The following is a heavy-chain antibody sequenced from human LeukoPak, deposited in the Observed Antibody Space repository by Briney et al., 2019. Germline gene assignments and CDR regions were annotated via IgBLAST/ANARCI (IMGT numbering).Heavy chain of an antibody. Sequence: SETLSLTCTVSGGSISSYYWSWIRQPPGKGLEWIGYISYSGSTNYNPSLKSRVTISVDTSKNQFSLKLSSVTAADTAVYYCAKPDYSSGWYYFDYWGQGTLVTVSS. CDR2: ISYSGST. CDR1: GGSISSYY. D-gene: IGHD6-19*01. V-gene: IGHV4-59*08. CDR3: AKPDYSSGWYYFDY. J-gene: IGHJ4*02.